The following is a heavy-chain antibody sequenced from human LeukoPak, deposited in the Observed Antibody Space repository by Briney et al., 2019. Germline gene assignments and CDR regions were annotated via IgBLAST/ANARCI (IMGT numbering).Heavy chain of an antibody. CDR3: ARDPPDGY. CDR1: GGTFSSYA. V-gene: IGHV1-69*04. J-gene: IGHJ4*02. D-gene: IGHD5-24*01. Sequence: SVKVSCKASGGTFSSYAISWERQAPGQGLEWMGRIIPILGIANYAQKFQGRVTITADKSTSTAYMELSSLRSEDTAVYYCARDPPDGYWGQGTLVTVSS. CDR2: IIPILGIA.